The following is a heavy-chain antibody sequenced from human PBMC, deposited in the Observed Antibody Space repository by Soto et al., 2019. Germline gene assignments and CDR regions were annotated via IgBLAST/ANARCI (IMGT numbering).Heavy chain of an antibody. V-gene: IGHV3-72*01. J-gene: IGHJ6*02. D-gene: IGHD6-19*01. Sequence: EVQLVGSGGGLVQPGGSLRLSCAASGLTFSDYHMDWVRQAPGKGLEWVGRIRRKANSYTTEYAASVKGRFTISRDDSKNSLYLQMNSLKSEDTAVYYCAMLGGWSGGSSGMDVWGQGTTVTVSS. CDR2: IRRKANSYTT. CDR3: AMLGGWSGGSSGMDV. CDR1: GLTFSDYH.